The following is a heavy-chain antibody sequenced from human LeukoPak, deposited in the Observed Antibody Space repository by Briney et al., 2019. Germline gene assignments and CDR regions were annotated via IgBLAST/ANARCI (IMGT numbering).Heavy chain of an antibody. CDR2: ISGSGGST. D-gene: IGHD2/OR15-2a*01. CDR1: GFAFSSYA. CDR3: ARDRGLSFDYMDV. Sequence: PGGSLRLSCAASGFAFSSYAMSWVRQAPGKGLEWVSAISGSGGSTYYADSVKGRFTISRDNSKNTLYLQMNSLRAEDTAVYYCARDRGLSFDYMDVWGKGTTVTVSS. J-gene: IGHJ6*03. V-gene: IGHV3-23*01.